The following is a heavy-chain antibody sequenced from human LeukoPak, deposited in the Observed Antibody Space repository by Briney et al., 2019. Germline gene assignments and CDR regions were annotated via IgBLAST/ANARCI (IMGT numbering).Heavy chain of an antibody. V-gene: IGHV3-23*01. CDR3: AKDVAYCSGGSCSNWFDP. CDR2: ISGSGGST. D-gene: IGHD2-15*01. J-gene: IGHJ5*02. Sequence: PGGSLRLSCAASGFTFSSYGMSWVRQAPGKGLEWVSAISGSGGSTYYADSVKGRFTISRDNSKNTLYLQMNSLRAEDTAVYYCAKDVAYCSGGSCSNWFDPWGQGTLVTVSS. CDR1: GFTFSSYG.